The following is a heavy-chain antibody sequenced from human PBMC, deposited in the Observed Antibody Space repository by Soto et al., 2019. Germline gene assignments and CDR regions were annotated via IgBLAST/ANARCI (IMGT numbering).Heavy chain of an antibody. D-gene: IGHD6-19*01. CDR1: GGTFSSYT. Sequence: QVQLVQSGAEVKKPGSSVKVSCKASGGTFSSYTISWVRQAPGQGLEWMGRIIPILGIANYAQKFQGRVKITADKSTSTAYMELSSLRSEDTAVYYCAISMGLSSGWNYYFDYWGQGTLVTVSS. CDR3: AISMGLSSGWNYYFDY. V-gene: IGHV1-69*02. J-gene: IGHJ4*02. CDR2: IIPILGIA.